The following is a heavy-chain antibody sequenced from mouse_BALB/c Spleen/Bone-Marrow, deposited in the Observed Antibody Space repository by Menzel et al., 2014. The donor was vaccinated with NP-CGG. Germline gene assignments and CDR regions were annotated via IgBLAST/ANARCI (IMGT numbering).Heavy chain of an antibody. J-gene: IGHJ3*01. Sequence: EAQGVESGGCLVKSGGSLKLSCAASGFTFSDSYMYWVRQTPEKRLEWVATISDGGSYSYYPDSVKGRFTISRDNAKNNQSLQMSSLKSEDTAMYYCARGGGNYEGAWFAYWGRGTLVTGSA. CDR2: ISDGGSYS. CDR3: ARGGGNYEGAWFAY. CDR1: GFTFSDSY. D-gene: IGHD2-1*01. V-gene: IGHV5-4*02.